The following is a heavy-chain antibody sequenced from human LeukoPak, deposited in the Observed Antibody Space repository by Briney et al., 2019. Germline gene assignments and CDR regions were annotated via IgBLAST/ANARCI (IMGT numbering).Heavy chain of an antibody. Sequence: ASVKVSCKASGYSFTTYGISWVRQAPGQGLEWMGWISTYNGNTDYAQYLQGRVSLTTDTSTSTAYMELRSLRTDDTAVYYCARDDRANIAAPAINWFDPWGQGTLVTVSS. CDR1: GYSFTTYG. J-gene: IGHJ5*02. CDR2: ISTYNGNT. D-gene: IGHD6-13*01. CDR3: ARDDRANIAAPAINWFDP. V-gene: IGHV1-18*01.